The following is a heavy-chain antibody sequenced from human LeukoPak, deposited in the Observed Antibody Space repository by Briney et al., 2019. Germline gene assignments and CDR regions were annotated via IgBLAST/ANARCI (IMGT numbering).Heavy chain of an antibody. CDR1: GYFIGSGQY. CDR2: IYHSGTS. D-gene: IGHD3-10*01. J-gene: IGHJ4*02. V-gene: IGHV4-38-2*01. Sequence: SETLSLTCAVSGYFIGSGQYWGWIRQPPGKGLEWIGNIYHSGTSYYNPSLKSRMYLSIDTSKNQFSLNLASVTATDTAVYYCVGAHGSGIIRDYWGQGLLVTVSS. CDR3: VGAHGSGIIRDY.